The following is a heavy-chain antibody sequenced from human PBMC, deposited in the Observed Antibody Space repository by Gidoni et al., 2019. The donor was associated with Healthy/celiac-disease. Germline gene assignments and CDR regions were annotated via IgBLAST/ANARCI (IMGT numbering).Heavy chain of an antibody. CDR2: IYYSGST. Sequence: QLQLQESGPGLVKPSETLSLTCTVSGGSISSSSYSWGWIRQPPGKGLEWIGSIYYSGSTYYNPSLKSRVTISVDTSKNQFSLKLSSVTAADTAVYYCARHLVSSSWRYNWFDPWGQGTLVTVSS. CDR3: ARHLVSSSWRYNWFDP. D-gene: IGHD6-13*01. J-gene: IGHJ5*02. V-gene: IGHV4-39*01. CDR1: GGSISSSSYS.